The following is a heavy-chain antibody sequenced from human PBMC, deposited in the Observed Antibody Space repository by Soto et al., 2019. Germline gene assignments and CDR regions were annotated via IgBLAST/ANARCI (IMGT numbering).Heavy chain of an antibody. CDR1: GGSFSSGGYY. CDR2: IYYSGST. V-gene: IGHV4-31*03. D-gene: IGHD2-8*02. J-gene: IGHJ4*02. Sequence: QLQLQESGPGLVKPSQTLSLACTVSGGSFSSGGYYWSWIRQLPGKGLEWIGYIYYSGSTYYNPSLKSRFTISLETSKNQFSLKLSSVTAADTAVYYCARATSFSGHHGYWGQGTLVTVS. CDR3: ARATSFSGHHGY.